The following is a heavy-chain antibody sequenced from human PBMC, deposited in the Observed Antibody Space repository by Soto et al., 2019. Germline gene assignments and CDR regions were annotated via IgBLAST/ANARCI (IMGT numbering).Heavy chain of an antibody. CDR1: GGSITSRGDD. CDR2: IYNSGTT. D-gene: IGHD1-26*01. J-gene: IGHJ4*02. CDR3: ARGLITGSQYSGGWYYFDS. Sequence: PSETLSLTCTVSGGSITSRGDDWSWIRQHPGKGLEWIGYIYNSGTTYSNPSFKSRVTISVHTSNSQFSLELSSVTAADTAVYYCARGLITGSQYSGGWYYFDSWGQGTQVTVSS. V-gene: IGHV4-31*03.